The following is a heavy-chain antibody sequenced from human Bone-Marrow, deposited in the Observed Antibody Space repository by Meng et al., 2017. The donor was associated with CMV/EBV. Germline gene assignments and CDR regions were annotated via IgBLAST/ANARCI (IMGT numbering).Heavy chain of an antibody. J-gene: IGHJ4*02. V-gene: IGHV3-21*01. D-gene: IGHD5-18*01. Sequence: GESLKISCAASGFTFSSYSMNWVRQAPGKGLEWVSSISSSSSYIYYADSVKGRFTISRDNAKNSLYLQMNSLRAEDTAVYYCARSTAVVSFDYWVQGTLVTVSS. CDR2: ISSSSSYI. CDR1: GFTFSSYS. CDR3: ARSTAVVSFDY.